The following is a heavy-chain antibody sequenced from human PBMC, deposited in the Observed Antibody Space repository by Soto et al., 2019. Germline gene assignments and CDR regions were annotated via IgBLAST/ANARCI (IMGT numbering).Heavy chain of an antibody. CDR2: VSHDGRNT. CDR3: AKGGRKWLVTSDFNY. Sequence: VQLVESGGGVVQPGRSLRLSCAATGFTFSDYAMHCVRQAPGKGLEWVAVVSHDGRNTHYADSVKGRFTISRDSSKNKVSLEMTSLRAEDTAVYSCAKGGRKWLVTSDFNYWGQGALVTVSS. CDR1: GFTFSDYA. D-gene: IGHD6-19*01. V-gene: IGHV3-30*18. J-gene: IGHJ4*02.